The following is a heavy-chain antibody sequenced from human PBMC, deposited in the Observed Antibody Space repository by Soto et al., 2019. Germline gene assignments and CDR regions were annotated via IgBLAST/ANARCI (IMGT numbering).Heavy chain of an antibody. CDR3: ARDFRYCSGGSCYDPGMDV. J-gene: IGHJ6*02. V-gene: IGHV3-9*01. CDR1: GFTFDDYA. CDR2: IRWNGGSI. Sequence: GGSLRLSCAASGFTFDDYAMHWVRQAPGKGLEWVSGIRWNGGSIGYADSVKGRFTISRDNAKNSLYLQMNSLRPEDSALYYCARDFRYCSGGSCYDPGMDVWGQGTPVTVSS. D-gene: IGHD2-15*01.